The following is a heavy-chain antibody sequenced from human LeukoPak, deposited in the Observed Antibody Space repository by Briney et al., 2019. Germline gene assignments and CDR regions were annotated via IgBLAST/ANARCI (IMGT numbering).Heavy chain of an antibody. D-gene: IGHD3-10*01. J-gene: IGHJ5*02. CDR2: ISGSDNST. CDR3: AKEVRGALGWFDP. CDR1: GFTFSSYA. Sequence: QPGGSLRLSCAASGFTFSSYAMTWVRQAPGKGLEWVSAISGSDNSTYYADSVKGRFTISRDNSKNTLYLQMNSLRAEDTAVYYCAKEVRGALGWFDPWGQGTLVTVSS. V-gene: IGHV3-23*01.